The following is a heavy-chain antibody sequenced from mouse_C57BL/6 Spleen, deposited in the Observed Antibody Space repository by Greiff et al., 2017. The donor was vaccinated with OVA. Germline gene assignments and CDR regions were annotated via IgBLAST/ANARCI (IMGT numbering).Heavy chain of an antibody. CDR3: AREGGSCGNWYFDD. V-gene: IGHV1-72*01. CDR1: GYTFTSYW. D-gene: IGHD1-1*02. J-gene: IGHJ1*03. Sequence: QVQLQQPGAELVKPGASVKLSCKASGYTFTSYWMHWVKQRPGRGLEWIGRIDPTSGGTKYNEKFKSKATLTVDKPSSTAYMQLSSLTSEDSAVYYWAREGGSCGNWYFDDWGKGTTVTVSS. CDR2: IDPTSGGT.